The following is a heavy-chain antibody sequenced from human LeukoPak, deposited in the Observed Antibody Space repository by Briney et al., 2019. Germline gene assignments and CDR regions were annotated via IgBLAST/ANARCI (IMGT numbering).Heavy chain of an antibody. CDR3: ARGAYYYED. V-gene: IGHV3-48*01. CDR2: ISSSSSTI. Sequence: GGSLRLPCAASGFTFSTTAMSWVRQATGKGLEWVSYISSSSSTIYYADSVKGRFTISRDNAKNSLYLQMNSLRAEDTAVYYCARGAYYYEDWGQGTLVTVSS. J-gene: IGHJ4*02. D-gene: IGHD3-22*01. CDR1: GFTFSTTA.